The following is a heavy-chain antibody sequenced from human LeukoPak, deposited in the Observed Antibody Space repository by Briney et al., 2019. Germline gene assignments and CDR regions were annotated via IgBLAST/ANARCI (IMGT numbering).Heavy chain of an antibody. J-gene: IGHJ3*02. Sequence: GGSLRLSCAASEFTFSTYSMNWVRQAPGKGLEWVSSISNTGSCIYYADSVKGRFTISRDNAKNSLYLQMSSLRADDTSLYYCARGRIVGATTTIDAFDIWGQGTMVTVSS. CDR1: EFTFSTYS. CDR2: ISNTGSCI. CDR3: ARGRIVGATTTIDAFDI. V-gene: IGHV3-21*01. D-gene: IGHD1-26*01.